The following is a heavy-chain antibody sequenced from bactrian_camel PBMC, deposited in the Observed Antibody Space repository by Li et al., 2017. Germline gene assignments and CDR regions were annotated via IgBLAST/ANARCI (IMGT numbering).Heavy chain of an antibody. CDR2: IRRDDLT. CDR1: GYTYSPYC. D-gene: IGHD2*01. J-gene: IGHJ6*01. CDR3: AARGPYCYTRLSVRDFTY. Sequence: DVQLVEYGGGSVQTGGSLRLSCAVTGYTYSPYCLGWFRQAPGKEREGVAAIRRDDLTAYTDSVKGRFILSQDDSKNTIFLQMNSLKPEDTAMYYCAARGPYCYTRLSVRDFTYWG. V-gene: IGHV3S67*01.